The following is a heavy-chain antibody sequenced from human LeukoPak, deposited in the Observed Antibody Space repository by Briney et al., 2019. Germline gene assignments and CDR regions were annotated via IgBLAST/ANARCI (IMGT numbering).Heavy chain of an antibody. CDR1: GYTFTGYY. Sequence: ASVKVSCKASGYTFTGYYMHWVRQAPGQGLEWMGWINPNTGSTNFAQKFQGRIAMMRATSITTFYMELNSLRSDDTAVYYCARSASIAPMFDYWGHGTLSPVSS. D-gene: IGHD2-2*01. CDR2: INPNTGST. V-gene: IGHV1-2*02. J-gene: IGHJ4*03. CDR3: ARSASIAPMFDY.